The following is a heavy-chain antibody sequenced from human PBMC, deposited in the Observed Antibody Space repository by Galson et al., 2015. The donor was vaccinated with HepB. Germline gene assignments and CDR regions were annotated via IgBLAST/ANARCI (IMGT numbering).Heavy chain of an antibody. CDR1: GYTFTSYA. J-gene: IGHJ5*02. Sequence: SVKVSCKASGYTFTSYAMHWVRQAPGQRLEWMGWINAGNGNTEYSQKFQGRVTITRDTSASTAYMELSSLRSEDTAVYYCARGRWNDQSYNWFDPWGQGTLVTVSS. D-gene: IGHD1-1*01. CDR2: INAGNGNT. CDR3: ARGRWNDQSYNWFDP. V-gene: IGHV1-3*01.